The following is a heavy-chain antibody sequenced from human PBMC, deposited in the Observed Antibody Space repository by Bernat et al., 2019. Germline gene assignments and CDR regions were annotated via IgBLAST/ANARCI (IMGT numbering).Heavy chain of an antibody. CDR2: IYYSGST. V-gene: IGHV4-31*03. CDR1: GGSISSGGYY. CDR3: ARGCRAPPVYYYYMDV. J-gene: IGHJ6*03. Sequence: QVQLQQWGAGLVKPSQTLSLTCTVSGGSISSGGYYWSWIRQHPGKGLEWIGYIYYSGSTYYNPSLKSRVTISVDTSKNQFSLKLSSVTAADTAVYYCARGCRAPPVYYYYMDVWGKGTTVTVSS.